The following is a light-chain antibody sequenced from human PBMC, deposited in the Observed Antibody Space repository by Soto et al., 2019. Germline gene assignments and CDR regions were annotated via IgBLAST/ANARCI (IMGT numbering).Light chain of an antibody. Sequence: EVVLTQSPGALSLSPGERAALSCRASQSVDSNFLAWYQQRPGQAPTLLIYATSSRATGIPARFSGSGSGTDFTLTISRLEPEDFALYYCLRYGRSPGWTFGQGTRVEVK. CDR2: ATS. CDR1: QSVDSNF. V-gene: IGKV3-20*01. CDR3: LRYGRSPGWT. J-gene: IGKJ1*01.